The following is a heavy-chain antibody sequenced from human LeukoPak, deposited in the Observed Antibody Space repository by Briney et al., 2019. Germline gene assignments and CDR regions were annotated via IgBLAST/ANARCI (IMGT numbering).Heavy chain of an antibody. Sequence: SETLSLTCTVSGGSISSYYRSWIRQPPGKGLEWIARIYTSGSTNYNPSLKSRGTMSVDTSKNQFSLKLSSVTTADTTVYYCAGVILLGFWSGYSHNCFLPGWGGTLVSVPS. CDR2: IYTSGST. D-gene: IGHD3-3*01. V-gene: IGHV4-4*07. CDR3: AGVILLGFWSGYSHNCFLP. J-gene: IGHJ5*02. CDR1: GGSISSYY.